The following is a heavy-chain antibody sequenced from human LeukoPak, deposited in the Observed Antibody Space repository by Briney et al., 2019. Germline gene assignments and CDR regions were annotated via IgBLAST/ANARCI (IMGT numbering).Heavy chain of an antibody. CDR2: IDGSGGST. V-gene: IGHV3-23*01. CDR1: GFTFSIYA. J-gene: IGHJ4*02. D-gene: IGHD4-17*01. CDR3: ARVSTVTSNFDY. Sequence: GGSLRLSCAASGFTFSIYAMNWVRQAPGKGLEWVSAIDGSGGSTYYADSVKGRFTISRDNSKNTLYLQMHSLRAEDTAVYYCARVSTVTSNFDYWGQGTLVTVSS.